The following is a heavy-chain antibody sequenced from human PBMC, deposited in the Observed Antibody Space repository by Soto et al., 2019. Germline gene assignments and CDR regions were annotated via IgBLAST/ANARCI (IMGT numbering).Heavy chain of an antibody. Sequence: GGSLRLSCAASGFTFSSYGMHWVRQAPGKGLEWVAVISYDGSNKYYADSVKGRFTISRDNSKNTLYLQMNSLRAEDTAVYYCAKGESGGGSWYGDYYYYYGMDVWGQGTTVTVSS. CDR3: AKGESGGGSWYGDYYYYYGMDV. D-gene: IGHD2-15*01. J-gene: IGHJ6*02. V-gene: IGHV3-30*18. CDR1: GFTFSSYG. CDR2: ISYDGSNK.